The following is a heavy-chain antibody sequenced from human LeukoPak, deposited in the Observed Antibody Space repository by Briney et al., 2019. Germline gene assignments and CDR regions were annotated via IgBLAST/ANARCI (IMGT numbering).Heavy chain of an antibody. CDR1: GYTFTSYD. D-gene: IGHD3-10*01. CDR3: ARDARPLITMVRGPYDY. Sequence: ASVKVSCKASGYTFTSYDMHWVRQAPGQGLEWMGIINPSGGSTSYAQKFQGRVTMTRDTSTSTVYMELSSLRSEDTAVYYCARDARPLITMVRGPYDYWGQGTLVTVSS. V-gene: IGHV1-46*03. J-gene: IGHJ4*02. CDR2: INPSGGST.